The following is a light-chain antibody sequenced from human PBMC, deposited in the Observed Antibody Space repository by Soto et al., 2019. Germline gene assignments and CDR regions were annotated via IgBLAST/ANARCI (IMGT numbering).Light chain of an antibody. V-gene: IGKV3-20*01. J-gene: IGKJ2*01. CDR3: QQYGSSSYT. CDR1: QSISSSY. Sequence: EIVLTQSPGTLSLSPGERSTLSCRDSQSISSSYLAWYQQKPCQAPRLLIYAAASRATGIPDRFSGSGSGTNFTLTISRLEPEDFAVYYCQQYGSSSYTFGQGNQLEIK. CDR2: AAA.